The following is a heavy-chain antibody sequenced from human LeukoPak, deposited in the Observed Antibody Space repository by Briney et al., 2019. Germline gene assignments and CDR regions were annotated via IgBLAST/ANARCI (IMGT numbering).Heavy chain of an antibody. Sequence: SETLSLTCTVSGGSIANSYWSWLRQPAGKGLEWIGRIYSSGTTNYNPSLTGRVSMSVDTSKNQFSLKLYSVTAADTAVYYCARGSSGWYSIDYWGQGALVTVSS. CDR3: ARGSSGWYSIDY. D-gene: IGHD6-19*01. V-gene: IGHV4-4*07. CDR2: IYSSGTT. CDR1: GGSIANSY. J-gene: IGHJ4*02.